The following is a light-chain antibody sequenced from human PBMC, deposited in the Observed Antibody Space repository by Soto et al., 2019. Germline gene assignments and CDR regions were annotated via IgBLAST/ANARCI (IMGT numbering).Light chain of an antibody. CDR1: RSDVGSCNL. V-gene: IGLV2-23*01. J-gene: IGLJ1*01. Sequence: PAPMSGSPGQSTCISFTGTRSDVGSCNLVSWFHQHPWKAPKVRIFEATQRPSGVSHRFYGSRSGKTASLTISGLQAEDEADYYCCSYAGRGTSRVFGTGTKVT. CDR3: CSYAGRGTSRV. CDR2: EAT.